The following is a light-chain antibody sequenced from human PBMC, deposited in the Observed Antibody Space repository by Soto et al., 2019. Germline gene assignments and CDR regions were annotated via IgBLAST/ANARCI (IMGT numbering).Light chain of an antibody. CDR2: AAS. V-gene: IGKV3-15*01. Sequence: EIVMTQSPATLSVSPGERATLSCRASQSVSSSLAWYQQKPGQAPRLLIYAASTRATGIPARFSGSGSGTAFTLTISSLQSEDFAVYYCQQSNNWPQTFGQGTKVEIK. CDR3: QQSNNWPQT. J-gene: IGKJ1*01. CDR1: QSVSSS.